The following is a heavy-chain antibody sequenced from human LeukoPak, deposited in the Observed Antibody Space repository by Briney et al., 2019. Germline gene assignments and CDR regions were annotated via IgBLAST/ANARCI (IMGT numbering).Heavy chain of an antibody. CDR1: GYTFTSYG. Sequence: ASVKVSCKASGYTFTSYGISWVRQAPGQGLEWMGWISAYNGNTNYAQKLQGRVTMTTDTSTSTAYMELRSLRSDDTAVYYCARDWRIVVVPAAIGDAFDIWGQGTMVTVSS. D-gene: IGHD2-2*01. V-gene: IGHV1-18*01. CDR3: ARDWRIVVVPAAIGDAFDI. CDR2: ISAYNGNT. J-gene: IGHJ3*02.